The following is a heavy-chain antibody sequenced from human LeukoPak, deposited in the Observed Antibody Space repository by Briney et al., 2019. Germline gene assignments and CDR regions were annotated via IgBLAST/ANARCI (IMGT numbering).Heavy chain of an antibody. Sequence: LETLSLTCSVPGGSISSYYWSWIRQPPAKGLEWIAYIHHSGSTKYNASLKSRVTLSLDTSKNQISLNLRSVTAADTAIYYCARTSTTPEGYCYFDLWGRGTLVSVSS. V-gene: IGHV4-59*01. CDR1: GGSISSYY. J-gene: IGHJ2*01. D-gene: IGHD4-11*01. CDR3: ARTSTTPEGYCYFDL. CDR2: IHHSGST.